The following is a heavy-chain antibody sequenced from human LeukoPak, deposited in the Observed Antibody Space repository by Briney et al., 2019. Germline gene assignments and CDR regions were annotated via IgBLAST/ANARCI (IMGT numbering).Heavy chain of an antibody. D-gene: IGHD6-6*01. V-gene: IGHV3-23*01. CDR2: ITTSGGST. Sequence: GGSLRLSCAASGFTFSSYAMHWVRRAPGMGLEWVSGITTSGGSTYYADSVKGRFTISRDNSKNTLNLQMNSLRAEDTAVYYCAKKVSSVRYLDLWGRGTLVTVSS. CDR3: AKKVSSVRYLDL. J-gene: IGHJ2*01. CDR1: GFTFSSYA.